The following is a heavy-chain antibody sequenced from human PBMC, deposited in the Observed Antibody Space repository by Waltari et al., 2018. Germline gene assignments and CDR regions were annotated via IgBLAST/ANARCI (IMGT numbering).Heavy chain of an antibody. D-gene: IGHD3-9*01. J-gene: IGHJ4*02. V-gene: IGHV1-69*01. CDR3: VTISSRYPF. CDR2: IIPVLHTA. CDR1: GGSSNRLT. Sequence: QLHLVQSGAEGKKPGSSVTVSCKTAGGSSNRLTLSWVRQAPGQVLEWMGGIIPVLHTANYAQNFQGRVTITADESSQTAYMEMSSLRFEDTAVYYCVTISSRYPFWGQGTLVTVSS.